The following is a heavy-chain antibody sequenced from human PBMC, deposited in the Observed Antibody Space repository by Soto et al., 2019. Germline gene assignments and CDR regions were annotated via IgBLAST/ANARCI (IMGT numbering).Heavy chain of an antibody. CDR1: GGSINSYY. D-gene: IGHD3-3*01. Sequence: SETLSLTCTVSGGSINSYYWSWIRQPPGKGLEWIGHVYYNGSTNYNPSLKSRVTISLDTSKTPFSLKLTSVTAADTAVYYCARWYYDFWSGYHLNWVDPWGQGTLVTVSS. V-gene: IGHV4-59*08. CDR3: ARWYYDFWSGYHLNWVDP. J-gene: IGHJ5*02. CDR2: VYYNGST.